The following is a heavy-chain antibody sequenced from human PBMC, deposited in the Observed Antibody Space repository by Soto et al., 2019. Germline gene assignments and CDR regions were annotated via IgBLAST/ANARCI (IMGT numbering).Heavy chain of an antibody. V-gene: IGHV3-23*01. CDR1: GFTFSTYP. D-gene: IGHD3-3*01. J-gene: IGHJ5*02. CDR3: AKDQRKPAIFGVVTLS. CDR2: ISDSGANT. Sequence: PGGSLRLSCAASGFTFSTYPMIWVRQAPGKGLECVGSISDSGANTYYADSVRGRFTISRDNSKKTLYLQMNSLRDDDTAVYYCAKDQRKPAIFGVVTLSWGQGTMVTVS.